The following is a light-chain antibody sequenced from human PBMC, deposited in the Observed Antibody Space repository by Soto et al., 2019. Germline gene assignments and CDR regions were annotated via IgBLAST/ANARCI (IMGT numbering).Light chain of an antibody. J-gene: IGKJ5*01. Sequence: DIHMTQSPSSLSASVGDRVTITGRASQSISSYLNWYQQKPGTAPKLLIYAASSLQSGAPSRFSGSGSGTDFTLTISSLQPEDFATYYCQQSYSTPTFGQGTQLEIK. V-gene: IGKV1-39*01. CDR3: QQSYSTPT. CDR1: QSISSY. CDR2: AAS.